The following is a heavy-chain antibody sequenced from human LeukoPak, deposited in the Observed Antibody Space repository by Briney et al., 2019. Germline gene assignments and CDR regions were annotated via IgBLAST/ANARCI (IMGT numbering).Heavy chain of an antibody. CDR3: GRSQWSDY. CDR1: GFTFSNYA. Sequence: AGGSLRLSCAASGFTFSNYAMCWVRQAPGKGLEWVAVISYDENNKYYTDSVKGRFTISRDNSKNTLYLQMNSPRAEDTAVYYCGRSQWSDYWGQGTLVTVSS. J-gene: IGHJ4*02. D-gene: IGHD2-8*01. V-gene: IGHV3-30-3*01. CDR2: ISYDENNK.